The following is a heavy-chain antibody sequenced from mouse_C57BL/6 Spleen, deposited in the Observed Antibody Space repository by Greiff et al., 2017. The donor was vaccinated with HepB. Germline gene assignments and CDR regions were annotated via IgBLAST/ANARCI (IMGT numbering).Heavy chain of an antibody. CDR2: INYDGSST. D-gene: IGHD1-2*01. CDR1: GFTFSDYY. Sequence: DVHLVESEGGLVQPGSSMKLSCTASGFTFSDYYMAWVRQVPEKGLEWVATINYDGSSTYYLDSLKSRFIISRDNAKNILYLQMSSLKSEDTATYYCAREGGYYGIDYWGQGTTLTVSS. J-gene: IGHJ2*01. CDR3: AREGGYYGIDY. V-gene: IGHV5-16*01.